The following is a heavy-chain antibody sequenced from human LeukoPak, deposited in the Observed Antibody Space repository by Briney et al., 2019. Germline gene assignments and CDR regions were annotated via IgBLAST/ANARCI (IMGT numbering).Heavy chain of an antibody. D-gene: IGHD6-13*01. J-gene: IGHJ6*03. CDR3: AREGSWSGYYYYYMDV. CDR2: ISSSSTYI. Sequence: GGSLRLSCAASGFTFSRYAMNWVRQAPGKGLEWVSSISSSSTYIHYADSVKGRFTISRDNAKKSLYLQMNSLRAEDTAVYYCAREGSWSGYYYYYMDVWGKGTTVTISS. CDR1: GFTFSRYA. V-gene: IGHV3-21*01.